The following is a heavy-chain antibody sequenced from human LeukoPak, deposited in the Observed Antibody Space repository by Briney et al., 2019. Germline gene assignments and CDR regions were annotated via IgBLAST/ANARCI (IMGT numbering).Heavy chain of an antibody. CDR2: IGWNSGSM. CDR3: TRGNYHNFLGNPSSYFDS. Sequence: PGRSLRLSCTGSGFTFDDYAMYWVRQAPGKGLEWVSGIGWNSGSMAYADSVKGRFTVSRDNARNSLYLEMSRLRLEDTALYYCTRGNYHNFLGNPSSYFDSWGQGTLVTVSS. CDR1: GFTFDDYA. V-gene: IGHV3-9*01. D-gene: IGHD1-7*01. J-gene: IGHJ4*02.